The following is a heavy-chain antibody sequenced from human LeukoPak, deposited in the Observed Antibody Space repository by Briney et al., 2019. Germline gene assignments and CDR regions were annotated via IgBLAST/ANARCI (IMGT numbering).Heavy chain of an antibody. V-gene: IGHV3-30*18. J-gene: IGHJ4*02. D-gene: IGHD3-10*01. Sequence: GGSLRLSCAASGFTFSSYGMHWVRQAPGKGLEWVAVISYDGSNKYYADSVKGRFTISRDNSKNTLYLQMNSLRAEDTAVYYCAKDWAMVRGAPDYWGQGTLVTVSS. CDR3: AKDWAMVRGAPDY. CDR1: GFTFSSYG. CDR2: ISYDGSNK.